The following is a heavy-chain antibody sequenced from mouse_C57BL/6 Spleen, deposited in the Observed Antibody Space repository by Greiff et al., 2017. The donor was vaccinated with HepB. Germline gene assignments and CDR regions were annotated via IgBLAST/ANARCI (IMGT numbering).Heavy chain of an antibody. D-gene: IGHD1-1*01. CDR3: ARSEVPYGRSSPYWYFDV. V-gene: IGHV1-80*01. CDR1: GYAFSSYW. CDR2: IYPGDGDT. Sequence: VQLQQSGAELVKPGASVKISCKASGYAFSSYWMNWVKQRPGKGLEWIGQIYPGDGDTNYNGKFKGKATLTADKSSSTAYMQLSSLTSEDSAVYFCARSEVPYGRSSPYWYFDVWGTGTTVTVSS. J-gene: IGHJ1*03.